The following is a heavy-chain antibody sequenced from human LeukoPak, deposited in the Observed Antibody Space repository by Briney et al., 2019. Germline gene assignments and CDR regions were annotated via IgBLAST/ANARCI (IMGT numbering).Heavy chain of an antibody. Sequence: GGSLRLSCAASGFTFSSYWMSWVRQAPGKGREWVANIKQDGSEKYYVDSVKGRFTISRDNAKNSLYLQMNSLRAEDTAVYYCARSPLMVGSPVVYWGQGTLVTVSS. V-gene: IGHV3-7*01. CDR2: IKQDGSEK. J-gene: IGHJ4*02. CDR1: GFTFSSYW. D-gene: IGHD2-15*01. CDR3: ARSPLMVGSPVVY.